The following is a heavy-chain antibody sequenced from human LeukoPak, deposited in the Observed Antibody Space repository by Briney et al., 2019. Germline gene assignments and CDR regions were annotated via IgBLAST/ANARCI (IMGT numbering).Heavy chain of an antibody. J-gene: IGHJ6*03. D-gene: IGHD3-22*01. V-gene: IGHV1-18*01. Sequence: ASVKVSCKASGYTFTSYAMNWVRQAPGQGLEWMGWISAYNGNTNYAQKLQGRVTMTTDTSTSTAYMELRSLRSDDTAVYYCARVWGDYYDSSGYFDYYYYMDVWGKGTTVTVSS. CDR3: ARVWGDYYDSSGYFDYYYYMDV. CDR1: GYTFTSYA. CDR2: ISAYNGNT.